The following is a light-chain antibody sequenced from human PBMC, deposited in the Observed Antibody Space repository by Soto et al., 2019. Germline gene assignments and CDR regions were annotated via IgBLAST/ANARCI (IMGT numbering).Light chain of an antibody. CDR2: GDS. V-gene: IGLV1-40*01. CDR1: RSNIGANYD. Sequence: QSVLTHPPSVSGAPGQRGTISCTGSRSNIGANYDVHWYQHLSGTAPGLLLSGDSNRPSGVPDRFSGSKSGTSASLGITGLQAEDEADYYCQSYDSSLRGWVFGGGTKLTVL. J-gene: IGLJ3*02. CDR3: QSYDSSLRGWV.